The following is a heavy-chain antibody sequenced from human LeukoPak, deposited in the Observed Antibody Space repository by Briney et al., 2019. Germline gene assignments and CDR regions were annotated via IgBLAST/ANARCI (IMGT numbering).Heavy chain of an antibody. J-gene: IGHJ3*02. CDR2: ISGSGGST. V-gene: IGHV3-23*01. CDR1: GFTFSSYG. D-gene: IGHD3-3*01. Sequence: GGSLRLSCAASGFTFSSYGMSWARQAPGKGLEWVSAISGSGGSTYYADSVKGRFTISRDNSKNTLYLQMNSLRAEDTAVYYCAKDRSADFWSGYDAFDIWGQGTMVTVSS. CDR3: AKDRSADFWSGYDAFDI.